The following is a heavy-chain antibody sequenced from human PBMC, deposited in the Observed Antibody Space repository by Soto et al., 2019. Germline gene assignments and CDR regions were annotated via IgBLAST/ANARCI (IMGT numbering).Heavy chain of an antibody. CDR3: ARLGPYGSETYSFRYNWFDP. Sequence: SETLSLTCTVSGGSISSYYWSWIRQPPGKGLEWIGYIYYSGSTHYNPSLKSRVTISVDTSKNQFSLKLSSVTAADTAIYYCARLGPYGSETYSFRYNWFDPWGQGTLVTVSS. CDR1: GGSISSYY. J-gene: IGHJ5*02. V-gene: IGHV4-59*01. CDR2: IYYSGST. D-gene: IGHD3-10*01.